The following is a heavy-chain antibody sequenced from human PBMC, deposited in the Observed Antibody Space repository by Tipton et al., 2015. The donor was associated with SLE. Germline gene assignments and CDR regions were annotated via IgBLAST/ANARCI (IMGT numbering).Heavy chain of an antibody. CDR1: GGSMNIGVLY. J-gene: IGHJ2*01. CDR2: ISYSGST. Sequence: TLSLTCTVSGGSMNIGVLYWGWIRQHPGKGLEWIGYISYSGSTFYNPPLKSRVTLSIDASQNRVSLRLKSVSAADTAVYYCARGSDGEYVRYFDVWGPGTLVTVSS. CDR3: ARGSDGEYVRYFDV. V-gene: IGHV4-31*03. D-gene: IGHD4-17*01.